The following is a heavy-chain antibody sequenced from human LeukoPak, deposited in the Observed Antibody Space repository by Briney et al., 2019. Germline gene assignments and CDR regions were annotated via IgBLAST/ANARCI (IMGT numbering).Heavy chain of an antibody. D-gene: IGHD2-21*01. V-gene: IGHV4-59*08. Sequence: SETLSLTCTVSGGSLSSYYWSWIRQPPGKGLEWIGYIYYSGSTNYNPSLKSRVTISVDTSKNQFSLKLSSVTAADTAVYYCARPRIPYYYYMDVWGQRDHGHRLL. CDR3: ARPRIPYYYYMDV. CDR1: GGSLSSYY. CDR2: IYYSGST. J-gene: IGHJ6*03.